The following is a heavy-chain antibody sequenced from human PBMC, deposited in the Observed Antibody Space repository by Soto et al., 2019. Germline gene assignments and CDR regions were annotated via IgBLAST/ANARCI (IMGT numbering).Heavy chain of an antibody. Sequence: SVKVSCKASGFTFSSSGIHWVRQARGQRLEWIGWIVVGSGNTNYAQKFQERVTITRDVSTNTAYMELTSLRSEDTAVYYCAADLAPTAPYNWFEPWGQGTLVTVSS. CDR1: GFTFSSSG. V-gene: IGHV1-58*02. D-gene: IGHD1-1*01. CDR3: AADLAPTAPYNWFEP. J-gene: IGHJ5*02. CDR2: IVVGSGNT.